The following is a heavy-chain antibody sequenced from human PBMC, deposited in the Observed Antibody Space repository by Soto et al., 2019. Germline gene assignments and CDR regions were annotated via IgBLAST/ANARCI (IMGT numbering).Heavy chain of an antibody. CDR1: XXXXXXXG. V-gene: IGHV3-23*01. Sequence: EVQLLESGGGXXXXGGXXXXXCXAXXXXXXXXGMSXXXQAAGKGLEWVSIISGSGGSTYYADTVKGRFTISRDNSKNTLYLQMNSLRAEDTAVYYCAKDPATIAVAGTFDYWGQGTLVIVSS. J-gene: IGHJ4*02. D-gene: IGHD6-19*01. CDR3: AKDPATIAVAGTFDY. CDR2: ISGSGGST.